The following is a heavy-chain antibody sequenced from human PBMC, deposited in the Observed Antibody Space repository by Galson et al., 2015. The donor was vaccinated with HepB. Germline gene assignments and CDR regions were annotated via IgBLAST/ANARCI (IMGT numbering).Heavy chain of an antibody. V-gene: IGHV1-2*04. CDR3: ARVYYDFWSGYYTPDAFDI. Sequence: SVKVSCKASGYTFTGYYMHWVRQAPGQGLEWMGWINPNSGGTNYAQKFQGWVTMTRDTSISTAYMELSRLRSDDTAVYYCARVYYDFWSGYYTPDAFDIWGQGTMVTVSS. CDR2: INPNSGGT. CDR1: GYTFTGYY. D-gene: IGHD3-3*01. J-gene: IGHJ3*02.